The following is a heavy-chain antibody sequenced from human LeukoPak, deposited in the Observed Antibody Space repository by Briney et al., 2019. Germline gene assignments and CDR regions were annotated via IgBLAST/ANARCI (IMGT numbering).Heavy chain of an antibody. D-gene: IGHD3-22*01. Sequence: PGGSLRLSCAASGFTFSSYAMSWVRQAPGKGLEWVSAISGSGGSTYYADSVKGRFTISRDNSKNTLYLQMNSLRDEDTAVYYCAKEYTMIVVVITLDAFDIWGQGTMVTVSS. J-gene: IGHJ3*02. CDR2: ISGSGGST. V-gene: IGHV3-23*01. CDR3: AKEYTMIVVVITLDAFDI. CDR1: GFTFSSYA.